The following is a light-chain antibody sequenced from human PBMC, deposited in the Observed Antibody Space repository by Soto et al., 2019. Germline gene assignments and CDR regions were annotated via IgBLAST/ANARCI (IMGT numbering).Light chain of an antibody. J-gene: IGKJ1*01. CDR1: QSISSY. CDR3: QQSYSTPRT. CDR2: AAS. Sequence: DIQMTRSPSSLSASLGDRVTITCRASQSISSYLNWYQQKPGKAPKLLIYAASSLQSGVPSRFSGSGSGTDFTLTISSLQPEDFATYYCQQSYSTPRTFGQGTKVDIK. V-gene: IGKV1-39*01.